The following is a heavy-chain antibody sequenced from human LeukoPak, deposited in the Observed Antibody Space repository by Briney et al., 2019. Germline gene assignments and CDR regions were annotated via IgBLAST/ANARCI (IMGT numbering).Heavy chain of an antibody. CDR1: GGSISSGGYS. CDR3: ARSNYYDSSGFPGSAFDI. V-gene: IGHV4-30-2*01. Sequence: PSETLSLTCAVSGGSISSGGYSWSWIRQPPGKGLEWIGYIYHSGSTYYNPSLKSRVTISVDRSKNQFSLKLSSVTAADTAVYYCARSNYYDSSGFPGSAFDIWGQGTMVTVS. J-gene: IGHJ3*02. D-gene: IGHD3-22*01. CDR2: IYHSGST.